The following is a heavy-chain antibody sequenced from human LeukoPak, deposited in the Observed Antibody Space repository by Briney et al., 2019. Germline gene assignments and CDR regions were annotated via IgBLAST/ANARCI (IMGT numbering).Heavy chain of an antibody. Sequence: PGGSLRLSCAASGFTFSSYGLSWVRQAPGKGLEWVSVISGSGGSTYYAVSVKGRFAISRDNSKNTLYLQMNSLRAEDTAVYYCAKEGFALGLFDPWGQGTLVTVSS. CDR1: GFTFSSYG. J-gene: IGHJ5*02. CDR3: AKEGFALGLFDP. D-gene: IGHD2-21*01. V-gene: IGHV3-23*01. CDR2: ISGSGGST.